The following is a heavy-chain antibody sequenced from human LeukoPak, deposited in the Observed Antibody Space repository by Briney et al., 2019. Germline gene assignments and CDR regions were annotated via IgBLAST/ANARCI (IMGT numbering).Heavy chain of an antibody. CDR2: IYCSGST. CDR3: ARDRILYGSGSYRGVY. CDR1: GGSISSYY. J-gene: IGHJ4*02. Sequence: SETLSLTCTVSGGSISSYYWSWIRQPPGKGLEWIGYIYCSGSTNYNPSLKSRVTISVDTSKNQFSLKLSSVTAADTAVYYCARDRILYGSGSYRGVYWGQGTLVTVSS. V-gene: IGHV4-59*12. D-gene: IGHD3-10*01.